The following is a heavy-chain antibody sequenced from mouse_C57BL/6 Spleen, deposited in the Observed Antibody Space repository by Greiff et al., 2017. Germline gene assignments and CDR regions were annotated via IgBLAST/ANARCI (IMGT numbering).Heavy chain of an antibody. D-gene: IGHD1-3*01. Sequence: QVQLQQPGAELVKPGASVKMSCKASGYTFTSYWLTWVKQRPGQGLEWIGDIYPGSGSTNYNEQFKSTATLAVDTSTNTAFLQLSSLTSEDSAVYYCARANNCAFGYWGQGTTLTVSS. CDR1: GYTFTSYW. V-gene: IGHV1-55*01. CDR2: IYPGSGST. CDR3: ARANNCAFGY. J-gene: IGHJ2*01.